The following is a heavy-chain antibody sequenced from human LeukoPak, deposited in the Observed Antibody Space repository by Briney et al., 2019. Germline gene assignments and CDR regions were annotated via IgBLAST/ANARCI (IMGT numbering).Heavy chain of an antibody. Sequence: GAPVKVSCKASGYTFTSYYMHWVRQAPGQGLEWMGIINPSGGSTSYAQKFQGRVTMTRDTSTSTVYMELSSLRSEDTAVYYCATGTGITMVREWGQGTLVTVSS. CDR1: GYTFTSYY. J-gene: IGHJ4*02. V-gene: IGHV1-46*01. D-gene: IGHD3-10*01. CDR2: INPSGGST. CDR3: ATGTGITMVRE.